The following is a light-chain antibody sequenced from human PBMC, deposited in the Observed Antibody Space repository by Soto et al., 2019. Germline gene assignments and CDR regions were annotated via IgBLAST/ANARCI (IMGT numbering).Light chain of an antibody. J-gene: IGLJ2*01. CDR2: EVS. Sequence: QSALTQPPSASGSPGQSVTISCTGTSSDVGGYKYVSWYQQHPGQAPKLMIYEVSKRPSGVPDRFSGSKSGNTASLTVSGLQSEDEADYYCSSYAGNNNLVFGGGTKLTVL. CDR3: SSYAGNNNLV. V-gene: IGLV2-8*01. CDR1: SSDVGGYKY.